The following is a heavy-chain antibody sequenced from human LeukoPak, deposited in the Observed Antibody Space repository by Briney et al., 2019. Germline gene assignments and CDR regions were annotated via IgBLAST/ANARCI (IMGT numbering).Heavy chain of an antibody. CDR1: GYSITSYC. CDR2: IYPGDSAT. Sequence: GQSLKISCKASGYSITSYCIGWVRQMPEKGLERMGNIYPGDSATNYSPSFKRQVTISTDKSISTAYLQWSSVKASDTAMYYCARERSSGYYTEDAFDIWGQGTMVTVSS. D-gene: IGHD3-22*01. J-gene: IGHJ3*02. V-gene: IGHV5-51*03. CDR3: ARERSSGYYTEDAFDI.